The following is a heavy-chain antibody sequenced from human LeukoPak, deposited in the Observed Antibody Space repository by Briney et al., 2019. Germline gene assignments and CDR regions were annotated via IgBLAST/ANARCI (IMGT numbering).Heavy chain of an antibody. CDR2: ISSSSSYI. J-gene: IGHJ5*02. CDR3: ARELITMVRGVKRRFDP. Sequence: GGSLRLSCAASGFTFSSYSMNWVRQAPGKGLEWVSSISSSSSYIYYADSVKGRFTISRDNAKNSLYLQMNSLRAEDTAVYYCARELITMVRGVKRRFDPWGQGTLVTVSS. V-gene: IGHV3-21*01. D-gene: IGHD3-10*01. CDR1: GFTFSSYS.